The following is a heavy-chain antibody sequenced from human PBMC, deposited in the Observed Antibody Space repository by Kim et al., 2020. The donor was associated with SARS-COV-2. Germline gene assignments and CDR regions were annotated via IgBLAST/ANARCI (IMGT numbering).Heavy chain of an antibody. J-gene: IGHJ3*02. CDR3: AMSRSTYDAFDI. CDR2: MNPNSGNT. CDR1: GYTFTSYD. V-gene: IGHV1-8*01. Sequence: ASVKVSCKASGYTFTSYDINWVRQATGQGLEWMGWMNPNSGNTGYAQKFQGRVTMTRNTSISTAYMELSSLRSEDTAVYYCAMSRSTYDAFDIWGQGTMVTVSS.